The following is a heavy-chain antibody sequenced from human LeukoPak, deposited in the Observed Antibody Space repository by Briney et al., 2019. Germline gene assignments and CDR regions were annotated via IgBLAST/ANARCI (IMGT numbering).Heavy chain of an antibody. J-gene: IGHJ4*02. CDR3: ARLDKFGEYFDY. Sequence: PGGSLRLSCAASGFTFNDYNMNWVRQPPGKGLEWIGSIYYSGKSRVTISVDTSKNQFSLKLSSVTAADTAVYFCARLDKFGEYFDYWGQGTLVTVSS. D-gene: IGHD3-10*01. CDR2: IYYSG. V-gene: IGHV4-39*01. CDR1: GFTFNDYN.